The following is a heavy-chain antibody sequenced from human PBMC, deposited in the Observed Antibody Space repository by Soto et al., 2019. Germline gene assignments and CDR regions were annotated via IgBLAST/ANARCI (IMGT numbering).Heavy chain of an antibody. J-gene: IGHJ4*02. CDR2: INHSGST. CDR1: GGSFSGYY. D-gene: IGHD5-18*01. V-gene: IGHV4-34*01. CDR3: ARYKRGYSYGTDY. Sequence: SETLSLTCAVYGGSFSGYYWSWIRQPPGKGLEWIGEINHSGSTNYNPSLKSRVTISVDTSKNQFSLKLSSVTAADMAVYYCARYKRGYSYGTDYWGQGTLVTVSS.